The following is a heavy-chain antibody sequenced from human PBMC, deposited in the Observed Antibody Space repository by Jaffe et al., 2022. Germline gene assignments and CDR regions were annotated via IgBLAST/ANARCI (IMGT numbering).Heavy chain of an antibody. Sequence: EVQLVESGGGLVKPGGSLRLSCAASGFTFSSYSMNWVRQAPGKGLEWVSSISSSSSYIYYADSVKGRFTISRDNAKNSLYLQMNSLRAEDTAVYYCARERRTVAVAGRTYYYYMDVWGKGTTVTVSS. J-gene: IGHJ6*03. CDR3: ARERRTVAVAGRTYYYYMDV. V-gene: IGHV3-21*01. D-gene: IGHD6-19*01. CDR2: ISSSSSYI. CDR1: GFTFSSYS.